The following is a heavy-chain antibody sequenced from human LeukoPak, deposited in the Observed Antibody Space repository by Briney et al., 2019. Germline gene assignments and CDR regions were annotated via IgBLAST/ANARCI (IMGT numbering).Heavy chain of an antibody. J-gene: IGHJ4*02. V-gene: IGHV3-23*01. D-gene: IGHD3-9*01. CDR3: ANALYFDFLLYSADY. CDR1: GFTFRSYA. Sequence: GGSLRLSCAASGFTFRSYAMIWVRQAPGKGLEWVSAISGSDGRAYYADSMKGRFTISRDNSKNTLYLQMNSLRAEDTAVYYCANALYFDFLLYSADYWGQGTLVTVSS. CDR2: ISGSDGRA.